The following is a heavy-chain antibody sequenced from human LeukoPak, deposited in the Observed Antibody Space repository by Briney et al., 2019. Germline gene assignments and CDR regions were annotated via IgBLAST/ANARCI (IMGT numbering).Heavy chain of an antibody. Sequence: GGSLRLSCAASGFTFSSYGMSWVRQAPGKGLEWVSAISGSGGSTYYADSVKGRFTISRDNSKNTLYLQTNSLRAEDTAVYYCAKAGGSGRDGYTNDYWGQGTLVTVSS. CDR1: GFTFSSYG. CDR3: AKAGGSGRDGYTNDY. D-gene: IGHD5-24*01. V-gene: IGHV3-23*01. J-gene: IGHJ4*02. CDR2: ISGSGGST.